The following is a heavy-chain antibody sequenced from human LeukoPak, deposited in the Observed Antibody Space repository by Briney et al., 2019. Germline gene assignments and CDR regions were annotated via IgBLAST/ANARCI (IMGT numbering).Heavy chain of an antibody. V-gene: IGHV4-39*01. Sequence: SETLSLTCTVSGGSITDSSYYWGWIRQPPGKGLEWIGSMYYSGGTYYNPSLKSRVTISVDTSKNQFSLKPSSVTAADTAVFYCARRLPGTFKEAFDCWGQGTLVTVSS. CDR2: MYYSGGT. D-gene: IGHD1-1*01. CDR3: ARRLPGTFKEAFDC. CDR1: GGSITDSSYY. J-gene: IGHJ4*01.